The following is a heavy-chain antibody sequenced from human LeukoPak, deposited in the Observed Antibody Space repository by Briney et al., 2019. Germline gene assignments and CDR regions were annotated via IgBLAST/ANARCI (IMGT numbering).Heavy chain of an antibody. CDR1: GFTFSSYA. CDR3: AKVSWANYFDY. J-gene: IGHJ4*02. D-gene: IGHD6-13*01. Sequence: GGSPRLSCAVSGFTFSSYAMSWVRQAPGKGLEWVSTISGSGDNTYYADSVRGRFTISRDNYKNTLYLQMNSLRAEDTAIYYCAKVSWANYFDYWGQGTLVTVSS. V-gene: IGHV3-23*01. CDR2: ISGSGDNT.